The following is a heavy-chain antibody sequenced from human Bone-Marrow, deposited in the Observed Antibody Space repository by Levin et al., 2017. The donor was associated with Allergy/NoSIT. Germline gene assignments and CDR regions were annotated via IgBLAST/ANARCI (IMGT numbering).Heavy chain of an antibody. Sequence: GGSLRLSCAASGFIFSSYAMHWVRQAPGKGLEWVTVMSSDGSYKSYADSVRGRFTISKDNSNNTLYLQMNSLRDEDTAVYYCARETGYCTGRECYPYYYYYMDVWGKGTTVTVSS. D-gene: IGHD2-8*02. CDR2: MSSDGSYK. CDR3: ARETGYCTGRECYPYYYYYMDV. J-gene: IGHJ6*03. V-gene: IGHV3-30-3*01. CDR1: GFIFSSYA.